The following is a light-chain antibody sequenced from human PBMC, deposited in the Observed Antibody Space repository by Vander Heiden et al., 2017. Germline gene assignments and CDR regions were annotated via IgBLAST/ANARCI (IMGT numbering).Light chain of an antibody. CDR3: QQYNNWAMT. CDR1: KSVSSN. Sequence: EIVMTQPPATLSVSPGATATLSCRASKSVSSNLAWYQQKHGQDPRHLIYGASTRATGIPARFSGSGSGTEFTLTISSLRSEDFAVYFCQQYNNWAMTFGQGTKVEIK. J-gene: IGKJ1*01. V-gene: IGKV3-15*01. CDR2: GAS.